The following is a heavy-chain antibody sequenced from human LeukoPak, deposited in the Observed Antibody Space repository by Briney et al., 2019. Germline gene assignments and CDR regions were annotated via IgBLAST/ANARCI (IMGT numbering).Heavy chain of an antibody. CDR3: VRGYSYGWFDP. CDR2: IGGSGGGT. Sequence: GGSLRLSCAASGFTFSTYAMSWVRQAPGKGLEWVSTIGGSGGGTYYAESVKGRFTISRDNSKNTLYLQMNSLRAEDTAVYYCVRGYSYGWFDPWGQGTLVTVSS. CDR1: GFTFSTYA. D-gene: IGHD5-18*01. J-gene: IGHJ5*02. V-gene: IGHV3-23*01.